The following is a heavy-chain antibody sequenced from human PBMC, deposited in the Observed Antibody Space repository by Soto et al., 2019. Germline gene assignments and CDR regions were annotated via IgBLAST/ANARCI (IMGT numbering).Heavy chain of an antibody. V-gene: IGHV4-30-4*01. D-gene: IGHD3-3*01. CDR1: NGSISGDEYY. J-gene: IGHJ4*02. Sequence: QVQLQESGPGLVKPSQTLSLTCTVSNGSISGDEYYWAWVRQTPGRGLAWIGYIHHGGQSYDSASLNSRISMSLDTSKTQFSLRLRSVNAADSAVYYCDRSPKSSVYYEVFAYFDYWGQGTLVTVSS. CDR3: DRSPKSSVYYEVFAYFDY. CDR2: IHHGGQS.